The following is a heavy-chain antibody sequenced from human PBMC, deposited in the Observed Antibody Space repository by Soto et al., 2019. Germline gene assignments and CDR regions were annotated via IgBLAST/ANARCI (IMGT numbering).Heavy chain of an antibody. CDR3: AREGPDYGGHNFDY. V-gene: IGHV3-33*01. Sequence: QVQLVESGGGVVQPGRSLRLSCAASGFTFSSYGMHWVRQAPGKGLEWVAVIWYDGSNKYYADSVKGRFTISRDNSKNTLYLQMNSLRAEDTAVYYCAREGPDYGGHNFDYWGQGTLVNVSS. J-gene: IGHJ4*02. D-gene: IGHD4-17*01. CDR2: IWYDGSNK. CDR1: GFTFSSYG.